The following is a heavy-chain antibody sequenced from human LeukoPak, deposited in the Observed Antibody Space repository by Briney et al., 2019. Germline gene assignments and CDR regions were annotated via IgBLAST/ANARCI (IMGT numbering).Heavy chain of an antibody. D-gene: IGHD5-12*01. V-gene: IGHV4-59*08. J-gene: IGHJ4*02. CDR1: GDSISNTY. CDR2: ISHNGSP. Sequence: SETLSLTCTVSGDSISNTYWSWIRQPPGKGLEWIGYISHNGSPDYSPSLKSRVTISADTSKNQFSLKLSSVTAADTAVYYCARYNSGYGPFDYWGQGTLVTVSS. CDR3: ARYNSGYGPFDY.